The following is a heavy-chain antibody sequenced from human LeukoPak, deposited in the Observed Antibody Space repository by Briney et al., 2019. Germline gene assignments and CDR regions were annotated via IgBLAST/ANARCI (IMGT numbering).Heavy chain of an antibody. D-gene: IGHD3-10*01. Sequence: SETLSLTCAVYGGSFSGYYWSRIRQPPGKGLEWIGEINHSGSTNYNPSLKSRVTISVDTSKNQFSLKLSSVTAADTAVYYCARDRLLYYYGSGSYPDAFDIWGQGTMVTVSS. V-gene: IGHV4-34*01. J-gene: IGHJ3*02. CDR2: INHSGST. CDR3: ARDRLLYYYGSGSYPDAFDI. CDR1: GGSFSGYY.